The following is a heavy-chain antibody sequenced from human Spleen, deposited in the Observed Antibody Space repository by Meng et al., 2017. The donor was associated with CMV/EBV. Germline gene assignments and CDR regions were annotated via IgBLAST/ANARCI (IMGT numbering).Heavy chain of an antibody. V-gene: IGHV3-21*01. Sequence: EVQLVESGGXLVKPGGXLRLSCAASGFTFSSYSMNWVRQAPGKGLEWVSSISSSSSYIYYADSVKGRFTISRDNAKNSLYLQMNSLRAEDTAVYYCARDYYDSSGWFDPWGQGTLGTVAS. D-gene: IGHD3-22*01. J-gene: IGHJ5*02. CDR3: ARDYYDSSGWFDP. CDR1: GFTFSSYS. CDR2: ISSSSSYI.